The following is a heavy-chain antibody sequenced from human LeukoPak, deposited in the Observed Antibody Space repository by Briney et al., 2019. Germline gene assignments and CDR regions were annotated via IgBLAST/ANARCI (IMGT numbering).Heavy chain of an antibody. D-gene: IGHD2/OR15-2a*01. CDR3: GRVAQDTFSP. CDR2: MSGGSHDK. CDR1: GFTFYDYT. Sequence: PGGSLRLSCAASGFTFYDYTMHWVRHAPGKGLEWVSSMSGGSHDKYYADSLKGRFTISRDNANSSLYLQMHSLRVDDTAVYYCGRVAQDTFSPWGQGTLVTVSS. V-gene: IGHV3-21*06. J-gene: IGHJ5*02.